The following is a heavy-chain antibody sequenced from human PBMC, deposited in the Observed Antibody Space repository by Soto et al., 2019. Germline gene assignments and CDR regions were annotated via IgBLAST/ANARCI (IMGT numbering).Heavy chain of an antibody. D-gene: IGHD2-21*02. CDR2: IYYSGST. CDR1: GGSLSSYS. V-gene: IGHV4-59*01. CDR3: ARERSGDAFDF. Sequence: SVTLSLTCVVSGGSLSSYSWSWIRQPPGKGLEWIGYIYYSGSTNYNPSLKSRVTISVDTSKNQFSLSLSSVTAADTAVYYCARERSGDAFDFWGQGTRVT. J-gene: IGHJ4*02.